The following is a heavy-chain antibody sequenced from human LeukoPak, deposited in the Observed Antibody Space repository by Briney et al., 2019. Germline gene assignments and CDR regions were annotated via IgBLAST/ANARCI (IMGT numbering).Heavy chain of an antibody. V-gene: IGHV1-2*02. J-gene: IGHJ4*02. CDR1: GYTFTGYY. CDR2: INPNSGGT. CDR3: AREAGYSSSSGTDY. D-gene: IGHD6-6*01. Sequence: GASVKVSCKASGYTFTGYYMHWVRQAPGQGLEWMGWINPNSGGTNYAQKFQGRVTMTRDTSISTAYMELSRLRSDDTAVYYCAREAGYSSSSGTDYWGQGTLVTVSS.